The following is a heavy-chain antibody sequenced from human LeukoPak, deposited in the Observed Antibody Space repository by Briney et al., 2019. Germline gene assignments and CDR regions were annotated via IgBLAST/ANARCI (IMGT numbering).Heavy chain of an antibody. CDR1: GGSFSGYY. Sequence: SETLSLTCAVYGGSFSGYYWSWIRQPLGKGLEWIGETNHSGSTNYNPSLKSRVTISVDTSKNQFSLKLSSVTAADTAVYYCARVWFGELGPYYYYYGMDVWGQGTTVTVSS. D-gene: IGHD3-10*01. J-gene: IGHJ6*02. V-gene: IGHV4-34*01. CDR3: ARVWFGELGPYYYYYGMDV. CDR2: TNHSGST.